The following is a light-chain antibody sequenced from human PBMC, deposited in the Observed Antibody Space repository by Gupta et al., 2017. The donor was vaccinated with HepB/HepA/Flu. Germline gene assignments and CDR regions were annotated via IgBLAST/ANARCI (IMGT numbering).Light chain of an antibody. CDR1: RLGEQA. V-gene: IGLV3-1*01. J-gene: IGLJ2*01. CDR2: QNS. CDR3: QAWDSGTAL. Sequence: SYDLSQPPPVAVPPGQTASICCSGDRLGEQAVSWYQQLPGQPPVLVMYQNSLRPSGIPERFSGSNSGDTATLTITGTQATDEADYYCQAWDSGTALFGGGTKLTVL.